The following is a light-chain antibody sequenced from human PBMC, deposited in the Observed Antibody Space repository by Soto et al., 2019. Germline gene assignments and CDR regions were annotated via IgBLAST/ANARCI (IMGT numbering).Light chain of an antibody. CDR2: DVS. CDR1: SSDVADYNY. Sequence: QSVLTQPRSVSGSPGQSVTISCAGTSSDVADYNYVSWYQQHPGKAPKLIIHDVSKRPAGVPDRFSGSKSGNTASLTISGLQAEDEADYYCCSYAGTYTLILGGGTKVTVL. V-gene: IGLV2-11*01. CDR3: CSYAGTYTLI. J-gene: IGLJ2*01.